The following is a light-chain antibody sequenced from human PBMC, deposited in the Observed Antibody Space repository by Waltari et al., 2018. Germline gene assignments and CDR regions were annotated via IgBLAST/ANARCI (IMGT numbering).Light chain of an antibody. CDR2: WAS. J-gene: IGKJ2*01. Sequence: DIVMTQSPDSLAVSLGARATINCKSSQSVLYNSKSNNYLGWYQQKPGQPPKLLIYWASTRESGVPDRFSGSGSGTDFTLTISSLQAEDVAVYYCQQRSNWPPYTFGQGTKLEIK. V-gene: IGKV4-1*01. CDR1: QSVLYNSKSNNY. CDR3: QQRSNWPPYT.